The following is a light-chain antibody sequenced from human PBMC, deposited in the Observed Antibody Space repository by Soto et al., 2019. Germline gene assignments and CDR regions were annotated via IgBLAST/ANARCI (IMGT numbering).Light chain of an antibody. V-gene: IGKV3-11*02. CDR2: HAS. CDR3: QQRRDWPLIT. Sequence: EIVLTQSPATLSLSPGESATLSCRASQTVGRYLAWYQQKPGQAPRLLIYHASDRATGIPARFSGSGSERDLALTISSLEPEDFAIYYCQQRRDWPLITFGQGTRLEI. CDR1: QTVGRY. J-gene: IGKJ5*01.